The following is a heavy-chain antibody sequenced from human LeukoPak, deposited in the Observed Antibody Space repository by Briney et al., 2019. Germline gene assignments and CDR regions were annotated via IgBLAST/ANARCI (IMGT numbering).Heavy chain of an antibody. Sequence: SVKVSCKASGGTFSSYAISWVRQAPGQGLEWMGGIIPIFGTANYAQKFQGRVTMIEDTSTDTAYMELSSLRSEDTAVYYCATAREDWFDPRGQGTLVTVSS. V-gene: IGHV1-69*06. CDR2: IIPIFGTA. CDR1: GGTFSSYA. J-gene: IGHJ5*02. CDR3: ATAREDWFDP.